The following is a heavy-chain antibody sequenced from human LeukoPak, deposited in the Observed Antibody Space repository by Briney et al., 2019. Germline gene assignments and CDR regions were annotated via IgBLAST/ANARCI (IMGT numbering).Heavy chain of an antibody. CDR1: GFTFSSYW. V-gene: IGHV3-7*01. CDR3: ARASSFYSYGHPYYYYYMDV. D-gene: IGHD5-18*01. CDR2: IKQDGSEK. J-gene: IGHJ6*03. Sequence: GGSLRLSCAAPGFTFSSYWMSWVRQAPGKGLEWVANIKQDGSEKYYVDSVKGRFTISRDNAKNSLYLQMNSLRAEDAAVYYCARASSFYSYGHPYYYYYMDVWGKGTTVTVSS.